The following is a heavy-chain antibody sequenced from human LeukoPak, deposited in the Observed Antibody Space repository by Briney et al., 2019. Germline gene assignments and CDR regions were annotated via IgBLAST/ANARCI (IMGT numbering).Heavy chain of an antibody. CDR3: AREREHYDILTGYYRGFDY. V-gene: IGHV4-59*08. Sequence: PSETLSLTCTVSGGSISSYYWSWIRQPRGKGLEGIGYIYYSWSTNYNPSLKSQVTISVDTSKNQFSLKLSSVTAADTAVYYCAREREHYDILTGYYRGFDYWGQGTLVTVSS. J-gene: IGHJ4*02. D-gene: IGHD3-9*01. CDR1: GGSISSYY. CDR2: IYYSWST.